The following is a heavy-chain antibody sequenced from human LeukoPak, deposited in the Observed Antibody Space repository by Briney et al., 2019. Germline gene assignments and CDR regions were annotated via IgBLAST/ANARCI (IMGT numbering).Heavy chain of an antibody. CDR3: ARDAPGYSYGFYYYYYMDV. Sequence: SETLSLTCAVYGGSFSGYYWSWIRQPPGKGLEWIGEINHSGSTNYNPSLKSRVTISVDTSKNQFSLKLSSVTAADTAVYYCARDAPGYSYGFYYYYYMDVWGKGTTVTISS. J-gene: IGHJ6*03. V-gene: IGHV4-34*01. D-gene: IGHD5-18*01. CDR1: GGSFSGYY. CDR2: INHSGST.